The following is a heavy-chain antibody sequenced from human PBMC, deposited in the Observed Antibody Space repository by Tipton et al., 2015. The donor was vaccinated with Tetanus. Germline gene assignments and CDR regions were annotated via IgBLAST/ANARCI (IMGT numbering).Heavy chain of an antibody. J-gene: IGHJ6*02. CDR2: VFHSGST. D-gene: IGHD4-11*01. CDR1: GSSMSSSAYY. V-gene: IGHV4-61*08. Sequence: TLSLTCTVSGSSMSSSAYYWSWIRQPPGKGLEWIGYVFHSGSTKYNPSLKSRVTISVDTSKNQFSLKLRSVTAADTAVYYCARDSNFYSYSYKGMDVWGQGTTVTVSS. CDR3: ARDSNFYSYSYKGMDV.